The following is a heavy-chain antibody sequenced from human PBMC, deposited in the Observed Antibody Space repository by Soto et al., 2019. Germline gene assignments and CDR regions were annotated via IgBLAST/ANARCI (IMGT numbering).Heavy chain of an antibody. V-gene: IGHV1-69*13. CDR3: ARSXXSGXYLDY. CDR1: GGTFSSYA. Sequence: SVKVSCKASGGTFSSYAISWVRQAPGQGLEWMGGIIPIFGTANYAQKFQGRVTITADESTSTAYMELSSLRSEDTAVYYCARSXXSGXYLDYWGQGTLVTVSS. CDR2: IIPIFGTA. J-gene: IGHJ4*02. D-gene: IGHD2-15*01.